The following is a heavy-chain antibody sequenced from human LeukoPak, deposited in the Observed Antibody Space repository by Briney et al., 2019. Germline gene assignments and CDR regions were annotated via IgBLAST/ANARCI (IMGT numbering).Heavy chain of an antibody. Sequence: SETLSLTCTVSGGSISSYYWSWIRQPPGKGLEWIGYIYYSGSTNYNPSLKSRVTISVDTSKNQFSLKLSSVTAADTAVYYCARGVYDSSGSPPDTFDYWGQGTLVTVSS. CDR1: GGSISSYY. CDR2: IYYSGST. J-gene: IGHJ4*02. D-gene: IGHD3-22*01. V-gene: IGHV4-59*01. CDR3: ARGVYDSSGSPPDTFDY.